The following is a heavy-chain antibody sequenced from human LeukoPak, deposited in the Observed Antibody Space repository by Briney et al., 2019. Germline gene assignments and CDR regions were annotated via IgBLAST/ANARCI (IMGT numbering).Heavy chain of an antibody. V-gene: IGHV3-53*01. CDR1: GFTVSSNY. J-gene: IGHJ5*02. Sequence: PGGSLRLSCAASGFTVSSNYMSWVRQAPGKGLEWASVIYSGGSTYYADSVKGRFTISRDNSKNTLYLQMNSLRAEDTAVYYCARDYREKGFDPWGQGTLVTVSS. D-gene: IGHD5-24*01. CDR2: IYSGGST. CDR3: ARDYREKGFDP.